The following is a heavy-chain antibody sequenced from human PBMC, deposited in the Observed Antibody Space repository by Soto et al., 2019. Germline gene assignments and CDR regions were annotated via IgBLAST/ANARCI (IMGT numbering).Heavy chain of an antibody. Sequence: QVRLQESGPGLLKPSETLSLTCTVSGGSINTFYWSWVRQPAGKGLEWIGRIFSSGRTSFTTSLESGVAMSVDTSKNHFPLNLSSVTAADMAVYYCAREGSYSSYNFAHGIQLWSFDFWGQGALVTVSS. J-gene: IGHJ4*02. D-gene: IGHD5-18*01. CDR3: AREGSYSSYNFAHGIQLWSFDF. CDR2: IFSSGRT. V-gene: IGHV4-4*07. CDR1: GGSINTFY.